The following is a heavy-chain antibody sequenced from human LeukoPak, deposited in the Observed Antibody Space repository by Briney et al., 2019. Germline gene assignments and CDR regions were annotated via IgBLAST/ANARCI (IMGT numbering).Heavy chain of an antibody. CDR1: GLTFSSHA. D-gene: IGHD5-18*01. CDR2: ISGSGGYT. V-gene: IGHV3-23*01. Sequence: GGSLRLSCGASGLTFSSHAMSWVRQAPGKGLEWVSAISGSGGYTYYADSVKGRLTISRDNSKNTLYLQMNSLRAGDTAVYYCAKGLRAQQWLSFDYWGQGTLVTVSS. J-gene: IGHJ4*02. CDR3: AKGLRAQQWLSFDY.